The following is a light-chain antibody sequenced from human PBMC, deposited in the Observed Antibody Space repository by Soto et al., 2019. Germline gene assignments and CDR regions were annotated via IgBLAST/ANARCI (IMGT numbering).Light chain of an antibody. CDR2: DVS. CDR1: SSDVGGYNY. CDR3: SSYTTSSSYV. J-gene: IGLJ1*01. Sequence: QSALTQPASVSGSPGQSITISCTGTSSDVGGYNYVSWYQQHPGKAPKVMIYDVSNRPSGVSNRFSDSKSGNTASLTISGLQAEDEADYYCSSYTTSSSYVFGTGTKVTVL. V-gene: IGLV2-14*03.